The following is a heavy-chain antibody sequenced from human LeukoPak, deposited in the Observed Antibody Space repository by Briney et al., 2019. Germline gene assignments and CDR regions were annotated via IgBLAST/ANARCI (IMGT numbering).Heavy chain of an antibody. V-gene: IGHV1-3*01. D-gene: IGHD1-26*01. CDR2: INAGNGNT. Sequence: ASVKVSCKASGYTFTSYAMHWVRQAPGQRLEWMGWINAGNGNTKYSQKFQGRVTITRDTSASTAYMELSSLRSEDTAVYYCARGKWELLPTYYYYGMDVWGQGTTVTVSS. CDR3: ARGKWELLPTYYYYGMDV. CDR1: GYTFTSYA. J-gene: IGHJ6*02.